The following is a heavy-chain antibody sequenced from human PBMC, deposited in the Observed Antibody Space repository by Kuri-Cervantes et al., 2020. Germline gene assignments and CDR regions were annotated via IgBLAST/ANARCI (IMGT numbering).Heavy chain of an antibody. V-gene: IGHV1-69*05. D-gene: IGHD1-26*01. CDR3: ARSGHTRSPHHYMDV. Sequence: SVKVSCKAFGYTFTSYGISWVRQAPGQGLEWMGGIIPIFGTANYAQKFQGRVTITTDESTSTAYMELSSLRSEDTAVYYCARSGHTRSPHHYMDVWGKGTTVTVSS. J-gene: IGHJ6*03. CDR2: IIPIFGTA. CDR1: GYTFTSYG.